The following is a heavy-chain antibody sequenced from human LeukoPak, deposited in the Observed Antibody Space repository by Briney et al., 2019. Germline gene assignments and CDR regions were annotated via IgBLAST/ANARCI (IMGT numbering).Heavy chain of an antibody. J-gene: IGHJ5*02. CDR3: ARARGFGLDP. CDR2: INSDGSST. CDR1: GFTFNTYW. Sequence: GGSLRLSCEASGFTFNTYWMHWVRQAPGKGLVWVSRINSDGSSTSYADSVKGRFTISRDNAKNTLYLQMNSLRAEDTAVYYCARARGFGLDPWGQGTLVTVSS. D-gene: IGHD3-16*01. V-gene: IGHV3-74*01.